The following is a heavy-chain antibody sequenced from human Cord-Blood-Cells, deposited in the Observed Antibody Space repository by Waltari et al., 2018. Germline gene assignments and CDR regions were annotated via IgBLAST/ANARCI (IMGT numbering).Heavy chain of an antibody. V-gene: IGHV4-4*07. J-gene: IGHJ6*03. CDR3: ARDLVSTATETYYYYYMDV. CDR1: GGPISSYY. CDR2: IYTSGST. D-gene: IGHD6-25*01. Sequence: QVQLQESGPGLVKPSETLSLTCTVSGGPISSYYWSWIRQPAGKGLEWIGRIYTSGSTNYNPSLKSRVTMSVDTSKNQFSLKLSSVTAADTTVYYCARDLVSTATETYYYYYMDVWGKGTTVTVSS.